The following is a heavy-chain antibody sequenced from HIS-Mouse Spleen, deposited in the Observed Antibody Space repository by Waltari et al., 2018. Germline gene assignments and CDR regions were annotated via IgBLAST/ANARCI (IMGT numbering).Heavy chain of an antibody. J-gene: IGHJ2*01. CDR1: GGSISSSSYY. Sequence: QLQLQESGPGLVKPSETLSLTCTVSGGSISSSSYYWGWIRQPPGRGLEWIGSIYYCGSTYYTPSLKSRVTLSVDTSKNQFSLKMSSVTAADTSVYYCAREIPYSSSWYDWYFDLWGRGTLVTVSS. D-gene: IGHD6-13*01. CDR3: AREIPYSSSWYDWYFDL. V-gene: IGHV4-39*07. CDR2: IYYCGST.